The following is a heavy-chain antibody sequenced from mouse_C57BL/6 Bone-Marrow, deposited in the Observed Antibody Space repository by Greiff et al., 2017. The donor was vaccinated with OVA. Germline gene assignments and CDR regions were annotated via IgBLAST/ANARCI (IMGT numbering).Heavy chain of an antibody. V-gene: IGHV5-17*01. Sequence: EVKVVESGGGLVKPGGSLKLSCAASGFTFSDYGMHWVRQAPEKGLEWVAYISSGSSTIYYADTVKGRFTISRDNAKNTLFLQMTSLRSEDTAMYYCASDAYWYDYDGWYFDVCGTGTTVTVSS. CDR2: ISSGSSTI. CDR1: GFTFSDYG. D-gene: IGHD2-4*01. J-gene: IGHJ1*03. CDR3: ASDAYWYDYDGWYFDV.